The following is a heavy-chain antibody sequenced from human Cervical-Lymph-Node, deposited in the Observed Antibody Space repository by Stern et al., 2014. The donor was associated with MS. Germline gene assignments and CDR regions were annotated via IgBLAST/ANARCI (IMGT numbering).Heavy chain of an antibody. J-gene: IGHJ4*02. CDR2: IFPRDSNT. CDR3: ARSPATPSGYDRFDY. Sequence: EVQLVQSGAEVKKPGESLKISCEASGYLFDDYWIGWVRQMSGRGLELVAIIFPRDSNTRYSPSVQGQVTISADKAISTAYLHWSSLRAPDPALYYCARSPATPSGYDRFDYWGQGALVTVSS. CDR1: GYLFDDYW. D-gene: IGHD5-12*01. V-gene: IGHV5-51*03.